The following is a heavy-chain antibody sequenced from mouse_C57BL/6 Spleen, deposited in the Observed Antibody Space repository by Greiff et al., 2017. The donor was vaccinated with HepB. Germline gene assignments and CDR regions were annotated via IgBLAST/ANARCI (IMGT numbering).Heavy chain of an antibody. CDR1: GFTFSSYG. J-gene: IGHJ2*01. V-gene: IGHV5-6*01. Sequence: EVNLVESGGDLVKPGGSLKLSCAASGFTFSSYGMSWVRQTPDKRLEWVATISSGGSYTYYPDSVKGRFTISRDNAKNTLYLQMSSLKSEDTAMYYCARFYSNYVDYWGQGTTLTVSS. CDR3: ARFYSNYVDY. CDR2: ISSGGSYT. D-gene: IGHD2-5*01.